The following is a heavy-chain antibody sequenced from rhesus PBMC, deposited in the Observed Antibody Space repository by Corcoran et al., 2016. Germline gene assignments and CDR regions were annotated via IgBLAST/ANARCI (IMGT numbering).Heavy chain of an antibody. CDR1: GYTFPIYY. D-gene: IGHD4-29*01. J-gene: IGHJ5-1*01. V-gene: IGHV1-1*01. CDR3: TRDLYGSSYGRFDV. CDR2: ISPYNGNK. Sequence: QVQLVQHGAEIKPPGASVKLSCKAAGYTFPIYYMHWGGQAPGQGLEWIGLISPYNGNKGYAQNFQGRVTITTDTSTSTGYMELSSLRSEDTAVYYCTRDLYGSSYGRFDVWGPGVLVTVSS.